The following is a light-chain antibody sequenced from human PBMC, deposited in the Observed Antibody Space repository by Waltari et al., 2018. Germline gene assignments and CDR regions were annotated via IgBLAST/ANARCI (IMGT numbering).Light chain of an antibody. CDR1: QGISNS. J-gene: IGKJ3*01. CDR3: QQYYSTFFT. CDR2: AAS. Sequence: DIQMTQSPSSLSASVGDRVAITCRASQGISNSLAWYQQKPGKAPKLLLYAASRLESGVPSRFSGSGSGTDYTLTISSLQPEDFATYYCQQYYSTFFTFGPGTKVDIK. V-gene: IGKV1-NL1*01.